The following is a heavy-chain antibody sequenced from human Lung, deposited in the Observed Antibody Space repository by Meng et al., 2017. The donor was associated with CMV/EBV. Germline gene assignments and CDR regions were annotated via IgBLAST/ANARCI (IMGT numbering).Heavy chain of an antibody. CDR2: IIPILGIA. CDR3: ARALYYYDSSGYYPYFDY. V-gene: IGHV1-69*10. CDR1: GDTFRSHA. J-gene: IGHJ4*02. Sequence: SXXVSXKASGDTFRSHAISWVRQAPGQGLEWMGGIIPILGIATYAQKFQGRVAIAADNSTTTAYMELSRLRSEDTAVYFCARALYYYDSSGYYPYFDYWXQGTXVTVDS. D-gene: IGHD3-22*01.